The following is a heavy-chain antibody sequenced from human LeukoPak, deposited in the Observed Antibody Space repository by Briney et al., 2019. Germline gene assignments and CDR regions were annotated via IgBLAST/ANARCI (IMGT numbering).Heavy chain of an antibody. Sequence: PAGSLRLSCTASGFAFSSYAMAWVRQAPGKGLEWLSYISSSSKINYADSVKGRFTISRDNAKNSLYLQMISLRDEDTAVYYCARSANPGVHDFDPWGQGTLVTVSS. V-gene: IGHV3-48*02. J-gene: IGHJ5*02. CDR3: ARSANPGVHDFDP. CDR1: GFAFSSYA. D-gene: IGHD6-6*01. CDR2: ISSSSKI.